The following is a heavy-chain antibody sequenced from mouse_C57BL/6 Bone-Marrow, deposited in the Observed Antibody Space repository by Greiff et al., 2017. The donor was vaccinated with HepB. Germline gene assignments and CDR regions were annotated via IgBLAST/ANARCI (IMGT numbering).Heavy chain of an antibody. Sequence: QVQLQQSGAELVKPGASVKLSCKASGYTFTSYWMHWVKQRPGRGLEWIGRIDPNSGGTKYNEKFKSKATLTVDKPSSTAYMQLSSLTSEDSAVYYCAREEATVVATDYAMDYWGQGTSVTVSS. CDR1: GYTFTSYW. V-gene: IGHV1-72*01. CDR3: AREEATVVATDYAMDY. D-gene: IGHD1-1*01. CDR2: IDPNSGGT. J-gene: IGHJ4*01.